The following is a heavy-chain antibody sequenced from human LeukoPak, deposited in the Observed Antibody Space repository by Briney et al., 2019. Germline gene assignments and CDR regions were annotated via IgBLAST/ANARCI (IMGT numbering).Heavy chain of an antibody. Sequence: GASVKVSCKASGHTFTGYYMHWVRQAPGQGLEWMGWINPNSGGTNYAQKFQGRVTMTRDTSISTAYMELSRLRSDDTAVYYCARDAGGYYDFWSGYSYFDYWGQGTLVTVSS. CDR2: INPNSGGT. CDR1: GHTFTGYY. D-gene: IGHD3-3*01. V-gene: IGHV1-2*02. J-gene: IGHJ4*02. CDR3: ARDAGGYYDFWSGYSYFDY.